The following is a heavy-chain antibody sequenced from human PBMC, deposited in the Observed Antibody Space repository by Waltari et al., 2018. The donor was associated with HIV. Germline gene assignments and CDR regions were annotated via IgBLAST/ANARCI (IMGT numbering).Heavy chain of an antibody. Sequence: QITLKEPGPTLVRTTQTLTLTCTVSGFSLHTHKGSVAWIRQPPGKPLEWLGFIYWDDEKRYNASLKSRLTITKDTSKSQVVLTMTDMGPLDTGTYFCAHTNTGTVTTWDYWGQGALVTVSS. CDR2: IYWDDEK. CDR3: AHTNTGTVTTWDY. V-gene: IGHV2-5*02. D-gene: IGHD4-4*01. CDR1: GFSLHTHKGS. J-gene: IGHJ4*02.